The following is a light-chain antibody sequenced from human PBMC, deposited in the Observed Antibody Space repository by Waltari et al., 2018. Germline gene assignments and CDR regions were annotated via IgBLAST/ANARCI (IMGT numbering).Light chain of an antibody. CDR3: ASWDDTLNGLWV. CDR1: RSNIGSNS. CDR2: TNN. J-gene: IGLJ3*02. Sequence: QKVTISCSGSRSNIGSNSVSWYQQVPGTAPKLIIFTNNQRSSGVPDRFSASKSGTSASLAISGLQSEDEADYYCASWDDTLNGLWVFGGGTSLTVL. V-gene: IGLV1-44*01.